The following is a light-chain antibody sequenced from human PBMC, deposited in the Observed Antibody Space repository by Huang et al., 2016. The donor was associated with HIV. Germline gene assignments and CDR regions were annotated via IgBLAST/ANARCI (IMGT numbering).Light chain of an antibody. Sequence: DIVMTQSPDSLAVSLGERANINCKSSQSILYSSTDKSYLAWYHQKPGQPPKLLIYWASTRESGVPDRFRGGGSGTDFTLTISSLQAEDVAVYYCQQYYSSPFTFGPGTKVDIK. CDR3: QQYYSSPFT. V-gene: IGKV4-1*01. CDR1: QSILYSSTDKSY. J-gene: IGKJ3*01. CDR2: WAS.